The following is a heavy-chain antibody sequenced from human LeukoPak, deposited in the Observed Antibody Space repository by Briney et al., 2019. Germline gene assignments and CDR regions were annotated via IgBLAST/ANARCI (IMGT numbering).Heavy chain of an antibody. CDR2: IYYSGST. D-gene: IGHD3-3*01. CDR3: ARHSKDPIRFLEWLSAHQNYYYYGMDV. J-gene: IGHJ6*02. V-gene: IGHV4-39*01. Sequence: SETLSLTCTVSGGSISSSSYYWGWIRQPPGKGLEWIGSIYYSGSTYDNPSLKSRVTISVDTSKNQFSLKLSSVTAADTAVYYCARHSKDPIRFLEWLSAHQNYYYYGMDVWGQGTTVTVSS. CDR1: GGSISSSSYY.